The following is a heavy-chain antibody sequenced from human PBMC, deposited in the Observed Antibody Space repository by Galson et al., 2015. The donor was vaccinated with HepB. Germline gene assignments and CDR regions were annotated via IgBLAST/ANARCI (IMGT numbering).Heavy chain of an antibody. D-gene: IGHD3-22*01. J-gene: IGHJ4*02. CDR3: ARDVDSSGFHAPSIPETDY. V-gene: IGHV1-69*04. Sequence: SVKVSCKASGGTFSSYAISWVRQAPGQGLEWMGRIIPILGIANYAQKFQGRVTITADKSTSTAYMELSSLRSEDTAVYYCARDVDSSGFHAPSIPETDYWGQGTLVTVSS. CDR1: GGTFSSYA. CDR2: IIPILGIA.